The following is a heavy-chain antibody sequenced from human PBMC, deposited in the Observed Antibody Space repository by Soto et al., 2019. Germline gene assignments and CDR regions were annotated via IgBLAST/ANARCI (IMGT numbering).Heavy chain of an antibody. CDR1: GFTFSNYG. V-gene: IGHV3-30*18. D-gene: IGHD6-13*01. CDR3: VKDRAVRAASYYFDY. CDR2: IASDGRDK. J-gene: IGHJ4*02. Sequence: GGSLRLSCEASGFTFSNYGMHGVRQAPGKGLEWVAVIASDGRDKKFADAVKGRFTITRDNSRDTLYLQMNSLRPEDTALYYCVKDRAVRAASYYFDYWGQGTLVTVSS.